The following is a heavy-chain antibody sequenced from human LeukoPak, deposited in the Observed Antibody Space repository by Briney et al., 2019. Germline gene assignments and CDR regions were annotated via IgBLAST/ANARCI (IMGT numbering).Heavy chain of an antibody. CDR1: GGSITNTNYY. V-gene: IGHV4-39*07. CDR3: ARDSSPGDDYVWGAAAYYFDY. CDR2: VYHSGIT. Sequence: PSETLSLTCTVSGGSITNTNYYWAWIRQPPGEGLEWIGSVYHSGITYYPPSLKSRVSIAVDTSKNHFSLKVTSVTAADTAVYYCARDSSPGDDYVWGAAAYYFDYWGQGTLVTVSS. D-gene: IGHD3-16*01. J-gene: IGHJ4*02.